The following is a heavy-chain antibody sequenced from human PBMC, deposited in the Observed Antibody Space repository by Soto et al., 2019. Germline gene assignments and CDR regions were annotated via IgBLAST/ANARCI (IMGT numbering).Heavy chain of an antibody. J-gene: IGHJ6*03. Sequence: ASGPTLVNPTETLTLTCTVSGFSLSNARMGVSWIRQPPGKALEWLAHIFSNDEKSYSTSLKSRLTISKDTSKSQVVLTMTNMDPVDTATYYCARDIVVVPAAIEYYYYMDVWGKGTTVTVSS. CDR3: ARDIVVVPAAIEYYYYMDV. D-gene: IGHD2-2*01. CDR1: GFSLSNARMG. V-gene: IGHV2-26*01. CDR2: IFSNDEK.